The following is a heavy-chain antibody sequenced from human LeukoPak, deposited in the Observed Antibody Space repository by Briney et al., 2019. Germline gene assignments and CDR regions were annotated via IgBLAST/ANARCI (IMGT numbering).Heavy chain of an antibody. V-gene: IGHV3-7*01. CDR2: IKQDGSEK. CDR3: ARGGKRITIFGVVIKTRSGNWFDP. Sequence: GGSLRLSCAASGFTFSSYWMSWVRQAPGKGLEWVANIKQDGSEKYYVDSVKGRFTISRDNAKNSLYLQMNSLRAEDTAVYYCARGGKRITIFGVVIKTRSGNWFDPWGQGTLVTVSS. D-gene: IGHD3-3*01. J-gene: IGHJ5*02. CDR1: GFTFSSYW.